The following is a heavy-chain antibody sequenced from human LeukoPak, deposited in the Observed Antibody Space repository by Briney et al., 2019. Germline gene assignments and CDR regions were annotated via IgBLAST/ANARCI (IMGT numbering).Heavy chain of an antibody. D-gene: IGHD3-22*01. V-gene: IGHV4-4*07. J-gene: IGHJ5*02. CDR3: ARDHASYYYDSSGPNWFDP. Sequence: PSETLSLTCTVSGGSISSYYWSWIRQPAGKGLEWIGRIYTSGSTNYNPSLKGRVTMSVDTSKNQFSLKLSSVTAADTAVYYCARDHASYYYDSSGPNWFDPWGQGTLVTVSS. CDR1: GGSISSYY. CDR2: IYTSGST.